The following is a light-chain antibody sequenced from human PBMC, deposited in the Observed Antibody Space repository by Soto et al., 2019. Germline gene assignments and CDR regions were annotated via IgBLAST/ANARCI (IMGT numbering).Light chain of an antibody. J-gene: IGKJ5*01. CDR2: DAS. Sequence: EIVLTQSPATLSLSPGERATLSCRASQSVSAYLAWYQQRPGQAPRLLIYDASYRATDIPPRFSGSGSGTDFTLTISSLQSEVFAVYYCQQYNNWPITFGQGTRLEIK. CDR1: QSVSAY. CDR3: QQYNNWPIT. V-gene: IGKV3-11*01.